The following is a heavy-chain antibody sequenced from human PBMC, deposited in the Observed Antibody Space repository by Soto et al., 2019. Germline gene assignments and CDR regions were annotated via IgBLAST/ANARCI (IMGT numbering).Heavy chain of an antibody. J-gene: IGHJ6*02. V-gene: IGHV1-69*06. CDR3: ARDPTVTTVFYYGMDV. Sequence: QVQLVQSGAEVKKPGSSVKVSCKASGGTFSSYAISWVRQAPGQGLEWMGGIIPIFGTANYAQKFQGRVTITADKSTSTAYMELISLRSEDTAVYYCARDPTVTTVFYYGMDVWGQGTTVTVSS. CDR1: GGTFSSYA. D-gene: IGHD4-17*01. CDR2: IIPIFGTA.